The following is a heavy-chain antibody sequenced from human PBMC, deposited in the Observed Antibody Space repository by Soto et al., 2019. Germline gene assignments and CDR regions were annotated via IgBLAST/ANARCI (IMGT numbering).Heavy chain of an antibody. D-gene: IGHD5-12*01. J-gene: IGHJ4*02. Sequence: GGSLRLSCAASGFTFSGYAMHWVRQAPGKGLEWVAVISYDGSNKYYADSVKGRFTISRDNSKNTLYLQMNSLRAEDTAVYYCARDPSAVVAALDYWGQGTLVTVSS. CDR1: GFTFSGYA. CDR2: ISYDGSNK. V-gene: IGHV3-30-3*01. CDR3: ARDPSAVVAALDY.